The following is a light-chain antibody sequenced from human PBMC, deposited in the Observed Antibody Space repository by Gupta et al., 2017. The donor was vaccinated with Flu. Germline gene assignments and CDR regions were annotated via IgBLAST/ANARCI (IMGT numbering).Light chain of an antibody. CDR3: QQEGDSPLT. Sequence: ATLLFSPGDSGTLSCLASPSVSYSIIAWHQQKPGQAPRLLIYGASTRATGLPVRLSGSGSGADFRLTISVVEPEDFALYYCQQEGDSPLTFGQGTKVEI. J-gene: IGKJ1*01. CDR1: PSVSYSI. V-gene: IGKV3-20*01. CDR2: GAS.